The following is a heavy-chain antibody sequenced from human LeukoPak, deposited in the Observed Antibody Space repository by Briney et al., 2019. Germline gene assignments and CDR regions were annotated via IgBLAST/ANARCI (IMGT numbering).Heavy chain of an antibody. V-gene: IGHV4-39*07. Sequence: SETLSLTCTVSGGSFSTSDYYWGWIRQSPVKGLEWIGDVFYTGKTHYNPSLRGRATISIDTSKNQFSLKLTYVTAADSAVYYCARVFDSWGQGTLVTVSS. CDR3: ARVFDS. J-gene: IGHJ4*02. CDR1: GGSFSTSDYY. CDR2: VFYTGKT.